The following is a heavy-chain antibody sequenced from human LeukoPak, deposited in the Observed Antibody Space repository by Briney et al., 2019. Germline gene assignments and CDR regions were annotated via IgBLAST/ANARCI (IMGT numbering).Heavy chain of an antibody. V-gene: IGHV3-30*03. J-gene: IGHJ4*02. CDR2: ISYDGNKK. Sequence: GGSLRLSCAASGFNFSSFSMHWVRQAPGKGLEWVAFISYDGNKKYYGDSVKGRFPIYRDKSMNTLYLKMNSLRADDTAVYYCSRDPRGIALAGTYDYWGQGILVTVSS. D-gene: IGHD6-19*01. CDR1: GFNFSSFS. CDR3: SRDPRGIALAGTYDY.